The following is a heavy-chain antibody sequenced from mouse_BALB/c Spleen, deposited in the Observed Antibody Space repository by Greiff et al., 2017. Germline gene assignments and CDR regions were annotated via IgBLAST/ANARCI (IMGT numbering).Heavy chain of an antibody. D-gene: IGHD2-1*01. J-gene: IGHJ4*01. V-gene: IGHV3-8*02. CDR3: ARYSGGNYFYAMDY. CDR2: ISYSGST. Sequence: EVKLLESGPSLVKPSQTLSLTCSVTGDSITSGYWNWIRKFPGNKLEYMGYISYSGSTYYNPSLKSRISITRDTSKNQYYLQLNSVTTEDTATYYCARYSGGNYFYAMDYWGQGTSVTVSS. CDR1: GDSITSGY.